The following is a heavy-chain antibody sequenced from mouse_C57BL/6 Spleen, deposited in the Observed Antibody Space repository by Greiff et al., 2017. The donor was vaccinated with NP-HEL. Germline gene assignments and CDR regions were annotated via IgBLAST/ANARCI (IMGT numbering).Heavy chain of an antibody. J-gene: IGHJ3*01. Sequence: EVHLVESGGGLVKPGGSLKLSCAASGFTFSDYGMHWVRQAPEKGLEWVAYISRGSSTIYYADTVKGRFTISRDNAKNTLFLQMTSLRSEDTAMYYCARGYSNYAWFAYWGQGTLVTVSA. CDR3: ARGYSNYAWFAY. CDR1: GFTFSDYG. D-gene: IGHD2-5*01. V-gene: IGHV5-17*01. CDR2: ISRGSSTI.